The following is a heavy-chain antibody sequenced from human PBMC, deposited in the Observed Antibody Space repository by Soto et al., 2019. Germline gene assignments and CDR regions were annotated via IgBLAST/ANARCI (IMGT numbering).Heavy chain of an antibody. V-gene: IGHV3-9*01. CDR2: ISWNSGNI. CDR3: IRDGGYSSSWLQH. J-gene: IGHJ1*01. Sequence: GGSLRLSCAASGFTFDDYAMHWVRQVPGKGLEWVSGISWNSGNIGYADSVKGRFTISRDNAKNSLYLQMNSLRAEDTAFYYCIRDGGYSSSWLQHWGQGTLVTVSS. CDR1: GFTFDDYA. D-gene: IGHD6-13*01.